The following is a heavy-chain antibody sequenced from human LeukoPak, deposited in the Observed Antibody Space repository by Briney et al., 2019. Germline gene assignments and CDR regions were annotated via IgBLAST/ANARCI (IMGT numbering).Heavy chain of an antibody. D-gene: IGHD1-1*01. Sequence: GGSLRLSCAVSGFIFSDYGFHWVRQAPGKGLEWVAVTRFDGSIKQYADSVKGRFTISRNDSKNTLYLQMNFLKSEDTAVYYCARWGGTRQYYFDYWGQGTLVTVSS. CDR2: TRFDGSIK. CDR3: ARWGGTRQYYFDY. V-gene: IGHV3-33*01. J-gene: IGHJ4*02. CDR1: GFIFSDYG.